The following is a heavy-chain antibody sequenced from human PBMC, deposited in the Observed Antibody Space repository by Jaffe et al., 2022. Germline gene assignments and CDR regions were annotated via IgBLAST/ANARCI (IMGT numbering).Heavy chain of an antibody. D-gene: IGHD2-2*01. CDR2: INPSGGST. Sequence: QVQLVQSGAEVKKPGASVKVSCKASGYTFTSYYMHWVRQAPGQGLEWMGIINPSGGSTSYAQKFQGRVTMTRDTSTSTVYMELSSLRSEDTAVYYCARVKRGDCSSTSCPFDYWGQGTLVTVSS. CDR3: ARVKRGDCSSTSCPFDY. J-gene: IGHJ4*02. CDR1: GYTFTSYY. V-gene: IGHV1-46*03.